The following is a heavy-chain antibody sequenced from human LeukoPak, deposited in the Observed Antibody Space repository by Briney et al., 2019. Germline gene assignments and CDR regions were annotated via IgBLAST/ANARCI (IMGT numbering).Heavy chain of an antibody. J-gene: IGHJ4*02. V-gene: IGHV1-69*06. CDR3: ARSRPSGFIDYWDY. CDR2: IIPIFGTA. Sequence: SVKVSCKASEGTFNSYAISWVRQAPGQGLEWMGRIIPIFGTANYAQKFLGRVTITADKSTSTVYMELSSLRSEDTAVYYCARSRPSGFIDYWDYCGLGTLVTVSS. CDR1: EGTFNSYA. D-gene: IGHD4/OR15-4a*01.